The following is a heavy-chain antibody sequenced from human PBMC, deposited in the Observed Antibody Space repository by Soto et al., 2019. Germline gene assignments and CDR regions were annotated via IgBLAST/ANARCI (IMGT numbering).Heavy chain of an antibody. Sequence: QVQLVQSGAEVKKPGASVKVSCKASGYTFTSYGISWVRQAPGQGLEWMGWISAYNGNTNYAQKRQGRVTMTTDTSTSTAYMELRSLRSDDTAVYYCARDLAGLPPYYYYGMDVWGQGTTVTVSS. CDR1: GYTFTSYG. J-gene: IGHJ6*02. CDR2: ISAYNGNT. D-gene: IGHD5-18*01. V-gene: IGHV1-18*01. CDR3: ARDLAGLPPYYYYGMDV.